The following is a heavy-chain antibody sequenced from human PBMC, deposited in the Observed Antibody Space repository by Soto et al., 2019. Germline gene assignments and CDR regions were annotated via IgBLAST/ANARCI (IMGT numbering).Heavy chain of an antibody. CDR2: IYYSGST. V-gene: IGHV4-59*01. CDR1: GGSISSYY. Sequence: SETLSLTCTVSGGSISSYYWSWIRQPPGKGLEWIGYIYYSGSTNYNPSLKSRVTISVDTSKNQFSLKLSSVTAADTAVYYCAIERRYDFWSGYGVDAFDIWGQGTMVTVSS. CDR3: AIERRYDFWSGYGVDAFDI. J-gene: IGHJ3*02. D-gene: IGHD3-3*01.